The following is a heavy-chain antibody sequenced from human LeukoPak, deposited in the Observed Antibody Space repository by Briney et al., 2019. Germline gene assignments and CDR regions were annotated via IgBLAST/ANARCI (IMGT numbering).Heavy chain of an antibody. V-gene: IGHV3-23*01. CDR3: AKDRLALKYYYYYMDV. CDR1: GFTFSSYG. Sequence: GGSLRLSCAASGFTFSSYGMSWVRQAPGKGLEWVSAISGSGGSTYYADSVKGRFTISRDNSKNTLYLQMNSLRAEDTAVYYCAKDRLALKYYYYYMDVWGKGTTVTISS. J-gene: IGHJ6*03. CDR2: ISGSGGST. D-gene: IGHD5/OR15-5a*01.